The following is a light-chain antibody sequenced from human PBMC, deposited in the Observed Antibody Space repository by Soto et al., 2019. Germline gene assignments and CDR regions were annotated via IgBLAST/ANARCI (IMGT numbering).Light chain of an antibody. CDR3: QQSYGIPLT. J-gene: IGKJ4*01. CDR1: QRISSY. V-gene: IGKV1-39*01. Sequence: DIQMTQSPSSLSASVGDRVTITCRASQRISSYLNWYQQKPGKAPKLLIYGASSLQSGVPPRFSGSGSGTDFTLTISSLQPEDFATYYCQQSYGIPLTFGGGTKVEIE. CDR2: GAS.